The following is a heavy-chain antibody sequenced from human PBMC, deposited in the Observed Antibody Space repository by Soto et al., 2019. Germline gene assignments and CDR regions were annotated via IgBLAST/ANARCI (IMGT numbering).Heavy chain of an antibody. CDR2: ISGSGGDT. D-gene: IGHD3-16*02. CDR3: AKDRGIIVKAGDAFDV. V-gene: IGHV3-23*01. CDR1: GFTFNNYA. Sequence: QSGGSLRLSCAASGFTFNNYAMSWVRQAPGKGLEWLSAISGSGGDTYYADSVKGRFTLSRDNSNSTLFLHMNSLRAEDTAVYYCAKDRGIIVKAGDAFDVWGQGTKVTVSS. J-gene: IGHJ3*01.